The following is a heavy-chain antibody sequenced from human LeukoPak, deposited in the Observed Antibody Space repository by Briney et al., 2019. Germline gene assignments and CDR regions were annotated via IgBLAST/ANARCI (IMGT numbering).Heavy chain of an antibody. D-gene: IGHD5-18*01. CDR2: IYYSGST. CDR3: ARLVYGYGHYYFEN. V-gene: IGHV4-39*01. J-gene: IGHJ4*02. Sequence: TASETLSLTCTVSGGSISSSSYYWGWIRQPPGKGLEWIGSIYYSGSTYYKPSLKSRVTISVDTSKNQFSLKLSSVTAADTAVYYCARLVYGYGHYYFENWGQGTLVTVSS. CDR1: GGSISSSSYY.